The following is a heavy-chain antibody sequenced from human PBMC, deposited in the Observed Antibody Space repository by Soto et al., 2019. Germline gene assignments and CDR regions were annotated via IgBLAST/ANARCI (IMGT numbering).Heavy chain of an antibody. Sequence: SVKVSCKASGGTFSSYAISWVRQAPGQGLEWMGGIIPIFGTANYAQKFQGRVTITADESTSTAYMELSSLRSEDTAVYYCARWDSDSSPIRSGYFDYWGQGTRVAVSS. J-gene: IGHJ4*02. D-gene: IGHD6-25*01. V-gene: IGHV1-69*13. CDR1: GGTFSSYA. CDR2: IIPIFGTA. CDR3: ARWDSDSSPIRSGYFDY.